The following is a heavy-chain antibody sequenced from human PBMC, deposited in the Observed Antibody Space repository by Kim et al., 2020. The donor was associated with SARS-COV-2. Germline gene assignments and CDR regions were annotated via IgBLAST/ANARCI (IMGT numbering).Heavy chain of an antibody. Sequence: GGSLRLSCAASGFTFSSYSMNWVRQAPGKGLEWVSYISSSSSTIYYADSVKGRFTISRDNAKNSLYLQMNSLRDEDTAVYYCARDEVDYGDYGVEYWGQGTLVTVSS. D-gene: IGHD4-17*01. CDR3: ARDEVDYGDYGVEY. V-gene: IGHV3-48*02. CDR2: ISSSSSTI. CDR1: GFTFSSYS. J-gene: IGHJ4*02.